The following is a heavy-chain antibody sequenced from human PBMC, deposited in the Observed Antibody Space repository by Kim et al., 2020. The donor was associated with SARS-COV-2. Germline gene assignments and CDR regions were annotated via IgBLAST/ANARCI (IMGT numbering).Heavy chain of an antibody. CDR2: IWYDGSNK. D-gene: IGHD3-16*01. CDR1: GFTFSSYG. CDR3: ARAKAPTSMITFGGGGKWDYWSFDL. Sequence: GGSLRLSCAASGFTFSSYGMHWVRQAPGKGLEWVAVIWYDGSNKYYADSVKGRFTISRDNSKNTLYLQMNSLRAEDTAVYYCARAKAPTSMITFGGGGKWDYWSFDLWGRGTLVTVSS. V-gene: IGHV3-33*08. J-gene: IGHJ2*01.